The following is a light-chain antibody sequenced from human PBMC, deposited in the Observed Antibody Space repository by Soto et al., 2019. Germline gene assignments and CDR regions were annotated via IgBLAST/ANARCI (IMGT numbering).Light chain of an antibody. J-gene: IGLJ2*01. V-gene: IGLV3-21*04. CDR1: NIGSKS. CDR3: QVWDSSSDQLV. CDR2: YDS. Sequence: SYDLTQPPSVSVAPGKTARITCGGNNIGSKSVHWYQQKPGQAPVLVIYYDSDRPSGIPERFSGSNSGNTATLTISRVEAGDEADYYCQVWDSSSDQLVFGGGTKLTVL.